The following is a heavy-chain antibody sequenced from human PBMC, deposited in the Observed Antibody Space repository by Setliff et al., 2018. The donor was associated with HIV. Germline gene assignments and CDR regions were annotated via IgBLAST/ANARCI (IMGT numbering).Heavy chain of an antibody. CDR2: IKQDGSEK. V-gene: IGHV3-7*03. J-gene: IGHJ4*02. CDR3: VRDPIEGSPDYFDY. CDR1: GFAFSGHQ. D-gene: IGHD1-26*01. Sequence: LRLSCAASGFAFSGHQMSWVRQAPGKGLEWVAKIKQDGSEKYYVDSVKGRFTISRDNSRNTLFLQMNNLRPEDTATYYCVRDPIEGSPDYFDYWGQGALVTVSS.